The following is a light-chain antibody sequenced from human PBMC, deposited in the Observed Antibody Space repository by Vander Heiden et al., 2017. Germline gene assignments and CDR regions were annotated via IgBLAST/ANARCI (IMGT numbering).Light chain of an antibody. J-gene: IGLJ2*01. V-gene: IGLV4-69*01. CDR2: LNSDGSH. CDR3: QTWGTGFVV. CDR1: SGHSSYA. Sequence: QLVLTPSPSASASLGASVKLTCTLSSGHSSYATAWHQQQHSSPRYLMKLNSDGSHSKGDGIPDRFSGSSSGAERYLTISSLQSEDEADYYCQTWGTGFVVFGGGTKLTVL.